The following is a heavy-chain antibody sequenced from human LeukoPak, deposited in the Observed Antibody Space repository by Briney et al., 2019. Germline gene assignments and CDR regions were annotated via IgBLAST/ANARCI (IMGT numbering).Heavy chain of an antibody. CDR1: GFTFSSYA. CDR3: AKSGGSGSYSDYYYYMDV. D-gene: IGHD3-10*01. J-gene: IGHJ6*03. Sequence: GGSLRLSCAASGFTFSSYAMHWVRQAPGKGLEWVAVISYDGSNKYYADSVKGRFTISRDNSKNTLYLQMNSLRAEDTAVYYCAKSGGSGSYSDYYYYMDVWGKGTTVTISS. V-gene: IGHV3-30*04. CDR2: ISYDGSNK.